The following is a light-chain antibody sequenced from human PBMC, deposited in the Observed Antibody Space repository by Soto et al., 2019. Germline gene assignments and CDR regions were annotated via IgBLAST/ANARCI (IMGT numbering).Light chain of an antibody. V-gene: IGLV2-8*01. CDR1: SSDVGAYNY. CDR3: TSYAGSNIWV. Sequence: QSALTQPPSASGSTGRSVTISCTGSSSDVGAYNYVSWYQQYPGKAPKLMIYEVSKRPSGVPDRFSGSKSGKTASLTVSGLQPEDVADYYCTSYAGSNIWVFGGGTKVTV. J-gene: IGLJ3*02. CDR2: EVS.